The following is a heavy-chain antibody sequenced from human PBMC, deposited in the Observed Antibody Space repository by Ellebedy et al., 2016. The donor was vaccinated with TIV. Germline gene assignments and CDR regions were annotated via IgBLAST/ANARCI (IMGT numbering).Heavy chain of an antibody. J-gene: IGHJ3*02. V-gene: IGHV1-69*04. Sequence: AASVKVSCKASGGTFSSYAISWVRQAPGQGLEWMGRIIPILGIANYAQKFQGRVTITADKSTSTAYMELSSLRSEDTAVYDCAREGYDSSGYYYETDAFDIWGQGTMVTVSS. CDR2: IIPILGIA. CDR3: AREGYDSSGYYYETDAFDI. D-gene: IGHD3-22*01. CDR1: GGTFSSYA.